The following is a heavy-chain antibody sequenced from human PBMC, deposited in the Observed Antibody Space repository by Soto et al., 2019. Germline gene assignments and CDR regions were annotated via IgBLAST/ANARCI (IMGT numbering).Heavy chain of an antibody. CDR2: ITHSWTT. D-gene: IGHD2-15*01. V-gene: IGHV4-30-4*01. CDR3: AREVVYYFDY. J-gene: IGHJ4*02. CDR1: GVSFDTGNFF. Sequence: SSETLSLTCTISGVSFDTGNFFWSWIRQSPGKGPEWIAYITHSWTTYYNPSLKSRLSISADMSKNQFSVELHSVTAADTAVYYCAREVVYYFDYWGQGTLVTVSS.